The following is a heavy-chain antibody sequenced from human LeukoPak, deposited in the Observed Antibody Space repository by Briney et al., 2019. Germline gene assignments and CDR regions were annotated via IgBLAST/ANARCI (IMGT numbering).Heavy chain of an antibody. CDR1: GFTFSSYA. CDR2: ISGSGGST. D-gene: IGHD4-11*01. CDR3: AKEPLGGDYSNYHYYYYMDV. J-gene: IGHJ6*03. V-gene: IGHV3-23*01. Sequence: PGGSLRLSCAASGFTFSSYAMSWVRQAPGKGLEWVSAISGSGGSTYYADSVKGRFTISRDNSKNTLYLQMNSLRAEDTAVYYWAKEPLGGDYSNYHYYYYMDVWGKGTTVTVSS.